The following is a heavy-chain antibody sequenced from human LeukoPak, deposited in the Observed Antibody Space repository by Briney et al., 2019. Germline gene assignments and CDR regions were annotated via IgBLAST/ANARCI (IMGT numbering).Heavy chain of an antibody. CDR3: ARGAAAAGTGVWAYYYYYYGMDV. CDR2: IYYSGST. Sequence: SETLSLTCTVSGGSISSYYWSWIRQPPGKGLEWIGYIYYSGSTNYNPSLKSRVTISVDTSKNQFSLKLSSVTAADTAVYYCARGAAAAGTGVWAYYYYYYGMDVWGQGTTVTVSS. D-gene: IGHD6-13*01. J-gene: IGHJ6*02. CDR1: GGSISSYY. V-gene: IGHV4-59*01.